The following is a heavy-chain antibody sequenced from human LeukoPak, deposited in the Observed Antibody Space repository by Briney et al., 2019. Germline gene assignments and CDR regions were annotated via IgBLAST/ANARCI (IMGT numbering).Heavy chain of an antibody. D-gene: IGHD3-16*02. V-gene: IGHV4-59*01. Sequence: SETLSLTCTVSGGSISTYYWSWIRQPPGKGLDWIGYIYNSGSTNYNPSLKSRVNISLDTSKNQLSLNLGSVTAADTAVYYCARGSTLRLGDPSLYRDFDYWGQGTLVTVSS. J-gene: IGHJ4*02. CDR2: IYNSGST. CDR3: ARGSTLRLGDPSLYRDFDY. CDR1: GGSISTYY.